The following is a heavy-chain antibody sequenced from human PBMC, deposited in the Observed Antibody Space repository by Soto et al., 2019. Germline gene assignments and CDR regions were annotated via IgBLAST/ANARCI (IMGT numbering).Heavy chain of an antibody. D-gene: IGHD3-16*01. CDR2: INNDETTT. CDR3: ASGVVGGVIVH. J-gene: IGHJ5*02. Sequence: EVQLVESGGGLVQPGGSLRLSCAASGFAFRSYWMHWVRQVPGKGLVWVSRINNDETTTNYADSVKVRFTISRDNAEKTLYLRMNSLRVEDTAVYYCASGVVGGVIVHWGQGTLVTVSS. CDR1: GFAFRSYW. V-gene: IGHV3-74*01.